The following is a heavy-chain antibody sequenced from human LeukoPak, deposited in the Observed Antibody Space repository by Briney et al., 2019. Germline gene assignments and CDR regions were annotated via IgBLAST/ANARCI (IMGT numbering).Heavy chain of an antibody. Sequence: SQTLSLTCSVSGGSISSGTYYWSWIRQPAGKGLEWIGRIYTSGTTNYNPSLKSRVTISVDTSKNQFSLKLTSVTAADTAVYYCARLTYDSSGYGNWFDPWGQGTLVTVSS. D-gene: IGHD3-22*01. V-gene: IGHV4-61*02. J-gene: IGHJ5*02. CDR2: IYTSGTT. CDR1: GGSISSGTYY. CDR3: ARLTYDSSGYGNWFDP.